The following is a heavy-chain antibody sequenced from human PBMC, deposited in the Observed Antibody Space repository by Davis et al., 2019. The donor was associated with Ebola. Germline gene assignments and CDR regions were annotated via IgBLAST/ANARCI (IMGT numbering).Heavy chain of an antibody. CDR3: ARVRAYMVQGIISYYGMDV. CDR2: IIPIFGTT. CDR1: GGTFNNYA. D-gene: IGHD3-10*01. J-gene: IGHJ6*04. V-gene: IGHV1-69*13. Sequence: SVKVSCKASGGTFNNYAVSWVRQAPGQGLEWMGGIIPIFGTTNYAQNFQGRVTITADESTSTAYMELSSLRSEDTAVYYCARVRAYMVQGIISYYGMDVWGKGTTVTVSS.